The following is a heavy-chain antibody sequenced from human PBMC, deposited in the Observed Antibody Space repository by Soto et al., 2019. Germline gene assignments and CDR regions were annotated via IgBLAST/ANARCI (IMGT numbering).Heavy chain of an antibody. J-gene: IGHJ6*02. CDR1: GFTFDDYA. Sequence: PGGSLRLSCAASGFTFDDYAMHWVRQAPGKGLEWVSGISWNSGSIGYADSVKGRFTIARDNAKNSLYLQMNSLRAEDTALYYCAKDKGRLQRGGRRYYYYYGMDVWGQGTTVTVSS. CDR2: ISWNSGSI. CDR3: AKDKGRLQRGGRRYYYYYGMDV. V-gene: IGHV3-9*01. D-gene: IGHD1-1*01.